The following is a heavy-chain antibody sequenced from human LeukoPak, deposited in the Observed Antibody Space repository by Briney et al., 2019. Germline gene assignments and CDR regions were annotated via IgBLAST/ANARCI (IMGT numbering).Heavy chain of an antibody. J-gene: IGHJ4*02. CDR3: ARGHYFDY. Sequence: SETLSLTCTVSGGSISSSSYYWGWIRQSPGKGLEWIGSIYYSGSTYYNPSLKSRVTISVDTSKNQFSLKLSSVTAADTAVYYCARGHYFDYWGQGTLVTVSS. CDR2: IYYSGST. CDR1: GGSISSSSYY. V-gene: IGHV4-39*01.